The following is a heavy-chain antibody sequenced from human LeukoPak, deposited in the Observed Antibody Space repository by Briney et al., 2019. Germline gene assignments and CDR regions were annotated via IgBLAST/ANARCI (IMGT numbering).Heavy chain of an antibody. Sequence: PGGSLRLSCAASGFTFSSYAMSWVRQAPGKGLEWVSAIGGSGGSTYYADSVRGRFTISRDNSKNTLYLQLSSLSAEDTAVYYCARDRSSESYHIWEFDYWGQGTLVTVSS. CDR1: GFTFSSYA. CDR2: IGGSGGST. CDR3: ARDRSSESYHIWEFDY. J-gene: IGHJ4*02. D-gene: IGHD1-26*01. V-gene: IGHV3-23*01.